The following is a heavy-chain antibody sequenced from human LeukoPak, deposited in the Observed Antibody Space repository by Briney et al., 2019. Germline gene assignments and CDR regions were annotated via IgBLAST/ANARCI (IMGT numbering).Heavy chain of an antibody. CDR3: ARESGGAIDY. CDR2: INHNETT. D-gene: IGHD4/OR15-4a*01. V-gene: IGHV4-34*01. J-gene: IGHJ4*02. CDR1: GGSFSGYY. Sequence: SETLSLTCAVYGGSFSGYYWSWIRQLPGKGLEWIGEINHNETTNYNPSLKSRVTISVDTSKNQFSLKVSSLTAADTAVYYCARESGGAIDYWGQGTLVTVSS.